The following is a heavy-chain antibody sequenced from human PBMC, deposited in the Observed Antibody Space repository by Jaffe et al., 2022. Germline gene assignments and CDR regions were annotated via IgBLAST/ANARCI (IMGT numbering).Heavy chain of an antibody. CDR1: GFTFSSYW. CDR3: ARDHSYYYEECYYYMDV. D-gene: IGHD3-22*01. J-gene: IGHJ6*03. CDR2: INSDGSST. V-gene: IGHV3-74*01. Sequence: EVQLVESGGGLVQPGGSLRLSCAASGFTFSSYWMHWVRQAPGKGLVWVSRINSDGSSTSYADSVKGRFTISRDNAKNTLYLQMNSLRAEDTAVYYCARDHSYYYEECYYYMDVWGKGTTVTVSS.